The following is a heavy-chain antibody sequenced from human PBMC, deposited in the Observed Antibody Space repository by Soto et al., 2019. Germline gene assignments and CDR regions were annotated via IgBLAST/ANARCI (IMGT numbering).Heavy chain of an antibody. CDR1: GFTFSSYW. J-gene: IGHJ6*03. CDR3: ARDGYCSSTSCYYYYMDV. Sequence: GGSLRLSCAASGFTFSSYWMSWVRQAPGKGLEWVANIKQVGSEKYYVDSVKGRFTISRDNAKNSLYLQMNSLRAEDTAVYYCARDGYCSSTSCYYYYMDVWGKGTTVTVSS. D-gene: IGHD2-2*03. CDR2: IKQVGSEK. V-gene: IGHV3-7*01.